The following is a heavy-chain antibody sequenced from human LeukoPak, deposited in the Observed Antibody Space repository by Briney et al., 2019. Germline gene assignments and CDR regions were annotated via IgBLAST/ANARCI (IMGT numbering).Heavy chain of an antibody. J-gene: IGHJ4*02. CDR3: ATYGVGFFDY. CDR2: ISPTGGAI. CDR1: GFTFSTSA. D-gene: IGHD4-17*01. V-gene: IGHV3-21*01. Sequence: GGSLRLSCATSGFTFSTSAMNWVRQAPGRGLEWVSSISPTGGAIFYADSLRGRFTISRDNAKNSLFLQMNSLRAEDTAVYFCATYGVGFFDYWGQGTLVTVSS.